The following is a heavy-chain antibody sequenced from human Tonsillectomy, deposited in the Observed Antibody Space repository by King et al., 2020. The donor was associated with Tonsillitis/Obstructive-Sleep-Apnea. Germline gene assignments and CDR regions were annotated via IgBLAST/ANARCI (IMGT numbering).Heavy chain of an antibody. CDR2: INHSGGT. CDR3: ARVGNCRTPGCFDY. J-gene: IGHJ4*02. Sequence: VQLQQWGAGLLKPSETLSLTCAVHGGSFSGNYWTWIRQPPGKGLEWIGEINHSGGTKYNPSLKGRATISVDTPKSQFSLMLNSVTAAETAVYYCARVGNCRTPGCFDYWGEGTLVTVSS. V-gene: IGHV4-34*01. D-gene: IGHD2-2*03. CDR1: GGSFSGNY.